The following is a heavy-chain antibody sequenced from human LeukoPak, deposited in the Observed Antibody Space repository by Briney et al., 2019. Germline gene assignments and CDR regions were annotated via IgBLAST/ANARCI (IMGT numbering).Heavy chain of an antibody. CDR2: IYRGGST. J-gene: IGHJ4*02. CDR3: AKDSYSSGWYYFGY. D-gene: IGHD6-19*01. Sequence: GGSLRLSCAASGFTVSNNYMTWVRQAPGKGLEWVSVIYRGGSTYYADSVKGRFTISRDNSKNTLYLQMNSLRAEDTAVYYCAKDSYSSGWYYFGYWGQGTLVTVSS. CDR1: GFTVSNNY. V-gene: IGHV3-53*01.